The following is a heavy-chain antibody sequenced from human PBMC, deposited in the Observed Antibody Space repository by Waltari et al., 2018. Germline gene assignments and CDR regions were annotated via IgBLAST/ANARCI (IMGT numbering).Heavy chain of an antibody. CDR3: ARSPGIRYFDY. Sequence: EVQLVESGGGLVQPGGSLRLSCVVSGFTFSIYEMNWVRQAPGKGLEWVSYISNSGSTIYYADSGKGRFTISRDNAKNSLYLQVNSLRAEDTAVYYCARSPGIRYFDYWGQGTLVTVSS. CDR2: ISNSGSTI. V-gene: IGHV3-48*03. D-gene: IGHD3-10*01. J-gene: IGHJ4*02. CDR1: GFTFSIYE.